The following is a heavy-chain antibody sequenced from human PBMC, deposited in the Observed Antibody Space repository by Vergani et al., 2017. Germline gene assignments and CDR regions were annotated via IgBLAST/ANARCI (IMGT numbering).Heavy chain of an antibody. CDR2: INHSGST. D-gene: IGHD5-24*01. Sequence: QVQLQQWGAGLLKPSETLSLTCAVYGGSFSGYYWSWIRQPPGKGLEWIGEINHSGSTNYNPSLKSRVTISVDTSKIQFSLKLSSVTAADTAVYYCARGPLGPIVATITRFDYWGQGTLVTVSS. J-gene: IGHJ4*02. CDR3: ARGPLGPIVATITRFDY. V-gene: IGHV4-34*01. CDR1: GGSFSGYY.